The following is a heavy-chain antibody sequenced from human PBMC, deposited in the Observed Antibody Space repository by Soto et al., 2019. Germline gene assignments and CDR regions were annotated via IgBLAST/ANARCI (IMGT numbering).Heavy chain of an antibody. D-gene: IGHD6-19*01. Sequence: NPSETLSLTCIVSGDAIKSNVWWSWVRQSPGKALEWIGEVFHKGITNYNPSLWGRVTMSVDKANNQFSLMLTSVTAVDTGIYYCARDAAVPGEADRFDYWGQGILVTVSS. CDR3: ARDAAVPGEADRFDY. J-gene: IGHJ4*02. CDR1: GDAIKSNVW. CDR2: VFHKGIT. V-gene: IGHV4-4*02.